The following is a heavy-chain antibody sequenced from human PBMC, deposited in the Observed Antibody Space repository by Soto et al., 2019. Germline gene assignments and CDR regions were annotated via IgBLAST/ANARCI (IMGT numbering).Heavy chain of an antibody. CDR2: IIPIFGTA. CDR1: GGTFSSYA. J-gene: IGHJ4*02. CDR3: ARGVEVGATRYFDY. V-gene: IGHV1-69*13. Sequence: SVKVSCKASGGTFSSYAISWVRQAPGQGLEWMGGIIPIFGTANYAQKFQGRVTITADESRSTAYMELSSLRSEDTAVYYCARGVEVGATRYFDYWGQGTLVTVSS. D-gene: IGHD1-26*01.